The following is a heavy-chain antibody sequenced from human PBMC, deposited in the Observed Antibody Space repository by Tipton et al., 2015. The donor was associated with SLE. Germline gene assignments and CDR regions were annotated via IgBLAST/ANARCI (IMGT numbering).Heavy chain of an antibody. J-gene: IGHJ4*02. D-gene: IGHD3-16*01. CDR1: GGSISSYY. Sequence: TLSLTCTVSGGSISSYYWSWIRQPPGKGLEWIGRIYSTGATNYNPSLKSRVTISVDKSKNQFSLQLSSVTAADTAVYYCARDLWGTQATEYWGQGTLVTVSS. CDR3: ARDLWGTQATEY. CDR2: IYSTGAT. V-gene: IGHV4-59*12.